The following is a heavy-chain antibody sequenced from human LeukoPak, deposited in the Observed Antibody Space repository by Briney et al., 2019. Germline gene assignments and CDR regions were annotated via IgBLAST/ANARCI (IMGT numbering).Heavy chain of an antibody. CDR3: ARSLALTNNWNDVGDY. D-gene: IGHD1-20*01. V-gene: IGHV4-4*07. Sequence: SETLSLTCSVSGDSIINYYWMWIRQPAGKGLEWIGRIYTSGSTNYNPSLKSRVTISVDTSKNQFSLKLSSVTAADTAVYYCARSLALTNNWNDVGDYWGQGTLVTVSS. J-gene: IGHJ4*02. CDR2: IYTSGST. CDR1: GDSIINYY.